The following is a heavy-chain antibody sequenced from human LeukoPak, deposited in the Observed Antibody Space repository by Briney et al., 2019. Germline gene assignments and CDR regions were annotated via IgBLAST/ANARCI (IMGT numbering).Heavy chain of an antibody. V-gene: IGHV3-30*01. CDR3: ARELELRSLDY. J-gene: IGHJ4*02. D-gene: IGHD1-7*01. Sequence: PGRSLRLSCAASGFTFSSYAMHWVRQAPGKGLEWVAVISYDGSNKYYADSVKGRFTISRDNSKNTLYPQMNSLRAEDTAVYYCARELELRSLDYWGRGTLVTVSS. CDR2: ISYDGSNK. CDR1: GFTFSSYA.